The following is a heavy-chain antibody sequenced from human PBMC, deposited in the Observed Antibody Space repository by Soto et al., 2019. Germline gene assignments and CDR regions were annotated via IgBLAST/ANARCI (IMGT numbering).Heavy chain of an antibody. Sequence: GGSLRLSCAASGFTFSSYAMHWVRQAPGKGLEWVAVISYDGSNKYYADSVKGRFTISRDNSKNTLYLQMNSLRAEDTAVYYCASELLWFGDLTHFDYWGQGTLVTVSS. CDR2: ISYDGSNK. V-gene: IGHV3-30-3*01. J-gene: IGHJ4*02. CDR1: GFTFSSYA. CDR3: ASELLWFGDLTHFDY. D-gene: IGHD3-10*01.